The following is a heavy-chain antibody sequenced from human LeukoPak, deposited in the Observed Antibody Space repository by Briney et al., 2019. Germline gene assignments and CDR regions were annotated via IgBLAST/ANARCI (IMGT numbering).Heavy chain of an antibody. CDR3: ARGLGYCSGGSCYFNRYYDY. D-gene: IGHD2-15*01. J-gene: IGHJ4*02. Sequence: SETLSLTCAVYGGSFSGYYWGWIRLPPGKGLEWIGEINHSGSTNYNPSLKSRVTISVDTSKNQFSLKLSSVTAADTAVYYCARGLGYCSGGSCYFNRYYDYWGQGTLVTVSS. CDR2: INHSGST. CDR1: GGSFSGYY. V-gene: IGHV4-34*01.